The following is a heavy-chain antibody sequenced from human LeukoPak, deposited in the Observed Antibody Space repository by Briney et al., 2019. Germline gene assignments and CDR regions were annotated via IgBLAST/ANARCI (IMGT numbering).Heavy chain of an antibody. CDR2: IYYSGST. CDR3: ARDRRESSSSWYGGDWFDP. Sequence: PSETLSLTCTVSGGSISSYYWSWIRQPPGKGLEWIGYIYYSGSTNYNPSLKSRVTISVDTSKNQFSLKLSSVTAADTAVYYCARDRRESSSSWYGGDWFDPWGQGTLVTVSS. D-gene: IGHD6-13*01. V-gene: IGHV4-59*01. CDR1: GGSISSYY. J-gene: IGHJ5*02.